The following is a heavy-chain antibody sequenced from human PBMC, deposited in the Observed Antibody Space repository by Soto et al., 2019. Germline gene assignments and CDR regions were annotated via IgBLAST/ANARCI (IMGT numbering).Heavy chain of an antibody. V-gene: IGHV3-30-3*01. J-gene: IGHJ4*02. Sequence: QVQLVESAGGVVQPGRSLRLSCAASGFTFSSYAMHWVRQAPGKGLEWVAVISYDGSNKYHADSVKGRFTISRDNSKNTLYLQMNSLRAEDTAVYYCARDMYDSSGYLFDYWGQGTLVTVSS. D-gene: IGHD3-22*01. CDR1: GFTFSSYA. CDR2: ISYDGSNK. CDR3: ARDMYDSSGYLFDY.